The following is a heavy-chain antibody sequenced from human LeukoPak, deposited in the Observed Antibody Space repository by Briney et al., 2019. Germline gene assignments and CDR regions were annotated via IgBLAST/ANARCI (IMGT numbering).Heavy chain of an antibody. CDR1: GFTFSTYE. CDR3: ARELGARYFDL. Sequence: PGGSLRLSCSASGFTFSTYEMNWVRQAPGKGLEWVSYISTSGSSFSYADSVKGRFTICRDNGKDSPYLQMNSLRGEDTAIYYCARELGARYFDLWGRGTLVTVSS. D-gene: IGHD1-26*01. CDR2: ISTSGSSF. V-gene: IGHV3-48*03. J-gene: IGHJ2*01.